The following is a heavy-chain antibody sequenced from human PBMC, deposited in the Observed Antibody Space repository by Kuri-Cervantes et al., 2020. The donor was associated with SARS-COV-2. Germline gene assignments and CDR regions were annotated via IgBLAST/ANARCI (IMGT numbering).Heavy chain of an antibody. D-gene: IGHD3-9*01. CDR2: INHSGST. CDR3: ARAYGLLRYIYYMDV. J-gene: IGHJ6*03. V-gene: IGHV4-34*01. Sequence: SETLSLTCAVYGGSFSGYYWSWIRQPPGKGLEWIGEINHSGSTNYNPSLKSRVTISVDTSNNQFSLILTSVTAADAAVYYCARAYGLLRYIYYMDVWGEGTTVTVSS. CDR1: GGSFSGYY.